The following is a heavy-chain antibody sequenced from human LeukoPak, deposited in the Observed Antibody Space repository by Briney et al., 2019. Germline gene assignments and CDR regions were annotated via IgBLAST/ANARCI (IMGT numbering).Heavy chain of an antibody. CDR3: ARVVMGEDSSFVSGWFDP. D-gene: IGHD6-6*01. Sequence: SQTLSLTCAVSGGSISSGGYSWSWIRQPPGKGLEWIGYIYHSGSTYYNPSLKSRVTISVDRSKNQFSLKLSSVTAADTAVYYCARVVMGEDSSFVSGWFDPWGQGTLVTVSS. J-gene: IGHJ5*02. CDR1: GGSISSGGYS. CDR2: IYHSGST. V-gene: IGHV4-30-2*01.